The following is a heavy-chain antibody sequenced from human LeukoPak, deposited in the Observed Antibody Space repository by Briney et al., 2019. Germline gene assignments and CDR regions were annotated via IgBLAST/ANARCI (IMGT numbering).Heavy chain of an antibody. CDR1: GFTFSSYA. J-gene: IGHJ4*02. Sequence: GRSLRLSCAASGFTFSSYAMHWVRQAPGKGLEWVAVISYDGSNKYYADSVRGRFTISRDNSKNTLYLQMNSLRAEDTAVYYCVKAPYGSGSIPFDYWGQGTLVTVSS. D-gene: IGHD3-10*01. V-gene: IGHV3-30-3*01. CDR3: VKAPYGSGSIPFDY. CDR2: ISYDGSNK.